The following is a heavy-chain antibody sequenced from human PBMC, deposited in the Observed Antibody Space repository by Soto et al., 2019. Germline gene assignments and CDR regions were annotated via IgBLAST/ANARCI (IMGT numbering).Heavy chain of an antibody. CDR2: IYHSGST. CDR3: ARDMLEQQLERSFDI. D-gene: IGHD6-13*01. J-gene: IGHJ3*02. Sequence: QVQLQESGPGLVKPSGTLSLTCAVSGGSISSSNWWSWVRQPPGKGLEWIGEIYHSGSTNYNPSLKSRVTISVDKSKNQFSLKLSSVTVADTAVYYCARDMLEQQLERSFDIWGQGTMVTVSS. CDR1: GGSISSSNW. V-gene: IGHV4-4*02.